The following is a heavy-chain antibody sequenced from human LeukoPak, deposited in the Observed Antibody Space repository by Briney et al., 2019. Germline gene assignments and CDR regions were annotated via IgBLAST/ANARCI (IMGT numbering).Heavy chain of an antibody. CDR2: IHYTGST. D-gene: IGHD6-6*01. CDR3: ARLRIAASVY. J-gene: IGHJ4*02. V-gene: IGHV4-39*01. Sequence: PSETLSLTCTVSGDSISSSSYYWVWLRQPPGKGLEWIATIHYTGSTYYNPSLKSRVTISVDTSKNQFSLKLSSVTAADTAVYYCARLRIAASVYWGQGTLVTVSS. CDR1: GDSISSSSYY.